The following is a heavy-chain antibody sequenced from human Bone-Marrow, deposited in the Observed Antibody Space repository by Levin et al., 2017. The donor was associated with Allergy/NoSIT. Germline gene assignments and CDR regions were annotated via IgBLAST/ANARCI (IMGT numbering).Heavy chain of an antibody. J-gene: IGHJ4*02. D-gene: IGHD3-22*01. CDR3: ARRPNYHDSNGYDHLVDY. CDR1: GFSLSTGGVG. CDR2: IYWDDDK. V-gene: IGHV2-5*02. Sequence: SGPTLVKPTQTLTLTCTFSGFSLSTGGVGVGWIRQPPGKALEWLTLIYWDDDKRYSPSLKNRLTITKDTSKNQVVLTMTNMDPVDTATYYCARRPNYHDSNGYDHLVDYWGQGTLVTVSS.